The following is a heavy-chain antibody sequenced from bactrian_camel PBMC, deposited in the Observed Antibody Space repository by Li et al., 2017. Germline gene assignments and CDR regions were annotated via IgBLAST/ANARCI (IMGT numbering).Heavy chain of an antibody. CDR1: GFTVSTGY. Sequence: VQLVESGGGAVQTEGSLTLSCLASGFTVSTGYMAWFRQAPGQEREGVAAIDTAGAATYTYSVQGRFTCSRDNARNTVYLQMNNLRPDDTAMYYCVTSISGTWAGPNRWGRGTQVTVS. CDR3: VTSISGTWAGPNR. J-gene: IGHJ4*01. CDR2: IDTAGAAT. V-gene: IGHV3S40*01. D-gene: IGHD1*01.